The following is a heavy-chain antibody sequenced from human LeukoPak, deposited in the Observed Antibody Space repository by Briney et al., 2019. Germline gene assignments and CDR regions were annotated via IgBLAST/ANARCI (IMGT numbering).Heavy chain of an antibody. CDR1: GGSISSYY. CDR3: ARVPGATANWYYDL. J-gene: IGHJ2*01. CDR2: IYTSEST. V-gene: IGHV4-4*07. Sequence: SETLSLTCTVSGGSISSYYCSWIRQPAGQGLEWMGCIYTSESTTYNPSLKSRVTMPVETSKNQSSLKLASVTAADTAVYYCARVPGATANWYYDLWGRGTLVTVSS. D-gene: IGHD4-17*01.